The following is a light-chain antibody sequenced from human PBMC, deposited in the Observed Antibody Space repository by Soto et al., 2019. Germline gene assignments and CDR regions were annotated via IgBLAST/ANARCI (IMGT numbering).Light chain of an antibody. V-gene: IGKV1-5*01. CDR2: DAS. CDR1: QSISSW. CDR3: QQYNSYPFT. Sequence: DIQMTQSPSTLSASVGDRVTITCRASQSISSWLAWFQQKPGKVPKLLIYDASSLKRGVPSRFSGSGSGAEFTLTISSLQPDDFETYYCQQYNSYPFTFGPGTKVDIK. J-gene: IGKJ3*01.